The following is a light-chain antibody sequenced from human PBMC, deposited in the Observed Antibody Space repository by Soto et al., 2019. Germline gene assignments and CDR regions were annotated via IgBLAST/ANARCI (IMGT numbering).Light chain of an antibody. CDR2: DVS. J-gene: IGLJ1*01. CDR1: SSDVGGYNY. Sequence: QSALAQPRAVSGSPGQSVTISCTGTSSDVGGYNYVSWYQQHPGKAPKLMIYDVSERPSGVPDRFSGSKSGNTASLTISGLQAEDEANYYCCSYAGSYTLSVFGTGTKVTVL. V-gene: IGLV2-11*01. CDR3: CSYAGSYTLSV.